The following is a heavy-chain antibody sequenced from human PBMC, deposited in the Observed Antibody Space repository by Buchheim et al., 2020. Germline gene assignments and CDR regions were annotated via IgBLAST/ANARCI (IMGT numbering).Heavy chain of an antibody. D-gene: IGHD3-16*01. J-gene: IGHJ5*02. CDR2: IYHSGST. CDR3: ARALNPHYDYVTSGVLDP. V-gene: IGHV4-30-2*01. Sequence: QLQLQESGSGLVKPSQTLSLTCAVSGGSISSGGYSWSWIRQPPGRGLEWIGYIYHSGSTYYNPSLKSRVTISVDRSKNQFSLKLSSVTAADTAVYYCARALNPHYDYVTSGVLDPWGQGTL. CDR1: GGSISSGGYS.